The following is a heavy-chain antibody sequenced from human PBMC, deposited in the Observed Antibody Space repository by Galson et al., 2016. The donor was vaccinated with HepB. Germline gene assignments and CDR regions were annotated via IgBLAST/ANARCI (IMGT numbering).Heavy chain of an antibody. V-gene: IGHV1-2*02. Sequence: SVKVSCKASGYPFTGYFIHWVRQAPGQGLEWMGWINPNIGITNYAQEFQGRVTMTRDTSISAAYMEVRRLRSDDTAVYYCARDPHGIFGVAEYYFYGMDLWGKGTTVTVSS. D-gene: IGHD3-3*01. CDR1: GYPFTGYF. CDR2: INPNIGIT. J-gene: IGHJ6*04. CDR3: ARDPHGIFGVAEYYFYGMDL.